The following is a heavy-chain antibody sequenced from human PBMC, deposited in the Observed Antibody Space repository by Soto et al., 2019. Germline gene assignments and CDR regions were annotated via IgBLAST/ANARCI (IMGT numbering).Heavy chain of an antibody. D-gene: IGHD2-15*01. CDR2: ISSSGSTI. Sequence: PGGSLRLSCAASGFTFSSYEMNWVRQAPGKGLEWVSYISSSGSTIYYADSVKGRFTISRDNAKNSLYLQMNSLRAEDTAVYYCARVDRKGCMDVWGQGTTVTVSS. V-gene: IGHV3-48*03. J-gene: IGHJ6*02. CDR1: GFTFSSYE. CDR3: ARVDRKGCMDV.